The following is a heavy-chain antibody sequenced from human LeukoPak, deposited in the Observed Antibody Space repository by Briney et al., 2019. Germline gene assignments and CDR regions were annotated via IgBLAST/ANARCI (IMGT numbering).Heavy chain of an antibody. CDR2: IYSGGNT. CDR1: EFNFRNAW. CDR3: TSAPGPGY. J-gene: IGHJ4*02. V-gene: IGHV3-53*01. Sequence: PGGSLRLSCAASEFNFRNAWMTWVRQAPGKGLEWVSVIYSGGNTFYADSVKGRFTISRDKSKNTLYLQMNSLRVEDTAVYYCTSAPGPGYWGQGTLVTVSS.